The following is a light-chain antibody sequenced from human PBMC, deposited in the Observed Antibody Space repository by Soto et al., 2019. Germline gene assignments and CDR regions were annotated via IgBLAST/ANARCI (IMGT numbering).Light chain of an antibody. CDR3: AAWDDSLNALYV. Sequence: VLPQPPPASGAPGQRGTLSCSWNSPKIGSNTVKWYQQLPGTAPKILIYYNKSGPSGGPDRVSGSKAGPPAPLPLTGVQSEDEAVYYCAAWDDSLNALYVFGTGTKVP. J-gene: IGLJ1*01. V-gene: IGLV1-44*01. CDR2: YNK. CDR1: SPKIGSNT.